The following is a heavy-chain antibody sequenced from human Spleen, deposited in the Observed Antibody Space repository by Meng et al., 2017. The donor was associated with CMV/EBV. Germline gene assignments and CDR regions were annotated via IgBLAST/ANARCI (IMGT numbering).Heavy chain of an antibody. Sequence: GGSLRLSCAASGFSFSSYGMSWVRQAPGEGLEWVSAISGSGDVTYYRDSVKGRFTISRDNSKNTLYLQMNSLRGEDTAVYYCAKDPRQWLVNWFFDSWGQGALVTVSS. CDR2: ISGSGDVT. CDR3: AKDPRQWLVNWFFDS. J-gene: IGHJ5*01. D-gene: IGHD6-19*01. CDR1: GFSFSSYG. V-gene: IGHV3-23*01.